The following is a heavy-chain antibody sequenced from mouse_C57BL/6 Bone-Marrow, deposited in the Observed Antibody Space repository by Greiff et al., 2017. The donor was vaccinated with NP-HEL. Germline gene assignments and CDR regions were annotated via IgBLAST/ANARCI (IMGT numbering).Heavy chain of an antibody. CDR3: ARRTVDEFAY. V-gene: IGHV1-50*01. Sequence: VQLQQPGAELVKPGASVNLSCKVSGYTFTSYWIQWVKQRPGQGIEWIGEIDPSDSYTNYNKKFKGKATLTVDTSSSTAYMQLSSLTSEDSAVYYCARRTVDEFAYWGQGTLVTVSA. J-gene: IGHJ3*01. CDR1: GYTFTSYW. CDR2: IDPSDSYT.